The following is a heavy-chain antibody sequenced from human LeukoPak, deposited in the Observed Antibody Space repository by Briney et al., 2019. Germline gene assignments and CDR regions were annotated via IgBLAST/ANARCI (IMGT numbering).Heavy chain of an antibody. Sequence: ASVKVSCKTSGYPFTGYYLQWVRQAPGQGLEWMGWINPNSGVSNYAQKFQGRVTMTTDTSISTAYMELSRLRSDDTAVYYWARGGNWKEKAFDIWAKGQCSPSLQ. D-gene: IGHD1-20*01. CDR1: GYPFTGYY. CDR2: INPNSGVS. J-gene: IGHJ3*02. CDR3: ARGGNWKEKAFDI. V-gene: IGHV1-2*02.